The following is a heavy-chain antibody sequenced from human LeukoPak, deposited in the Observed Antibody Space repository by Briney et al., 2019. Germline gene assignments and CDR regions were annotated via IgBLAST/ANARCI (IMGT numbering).Heavy chain of an antibody. V-gene: IGHV4-59*12. CDR3: ARCMLYYYYMDV. CDR2: IYYSGST. D-gene: IGHD2-8*01. J-gene: IGHJ6*03. Sequence: SETLSLTCTVSGGSISSYYWSWIRQPPGKGLEWIGYIYYSGSTNYNPSLKSRVTISVDTSKNQFSLKLSSVTAADTAVYYCARCMLYYYYMDVWGKGTTVTVPS. CDR1: GGSISSYY.